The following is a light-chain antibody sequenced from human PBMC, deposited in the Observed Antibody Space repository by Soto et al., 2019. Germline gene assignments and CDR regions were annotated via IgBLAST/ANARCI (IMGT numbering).Light chain of an antibody. V-gene: IGKV3-15*01. CDR3: QQYYLLRT. CDR2: GAS. Sequence: EIAMSQSPAPLSMSPGERATLSFRASQSVSSNLAWYQQKPGQGPRLLIYGASARATGIPARFSGSGSGTEFTLTISSLESEDFAVYYCQQYYLLRTFAQGTMVDIK. J-gene: IGKJ1*01. CDR1: QSVSSN.